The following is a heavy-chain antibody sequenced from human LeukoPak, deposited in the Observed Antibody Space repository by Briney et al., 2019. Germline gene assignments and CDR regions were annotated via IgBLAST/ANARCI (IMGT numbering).Heavy chain of an antibody. CDR2: IIPIFGTA. J-gene: IGHJ6*02. Sequence: ASVKVSCKASGGTFSSYAISWVRQAPGQGLEWMGRIIPIFGTANYAQKFQGRVTITADESTSTAYMELSSLRSEDTAVYYCASCIAARPYYYYGMDVWGQGTTVTVSS. V-gene: IGHV1-69*15. CDR1: GGTFSSYA. D-gene: IGHD6-6*01. CDR3: ASCIAARPYYYYGMDV.